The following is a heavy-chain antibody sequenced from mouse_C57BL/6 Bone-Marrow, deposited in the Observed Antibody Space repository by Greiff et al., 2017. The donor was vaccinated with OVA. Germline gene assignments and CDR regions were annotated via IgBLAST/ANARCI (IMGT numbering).Heavy chain of an antibody. CDR1: GFTFSDYG. D-gene: IGHD2-3*01. CDR2: ISSGSSTI. Sequence: EVKLVESGGGLVKPGGSLKLSCAASGFTFSDYGMHWVRQAPEKGLEWVAYISSGSSTIYYADTVKGRFTISRDNAKNTLFLQMTSLRSEDTAMYYCARPDGFWYFDVWGTGTTVTVSS. J-gene: IGHJ1*03. V-gene: IGHV5-17*01. CDR3: ARPDGFWYFDV.